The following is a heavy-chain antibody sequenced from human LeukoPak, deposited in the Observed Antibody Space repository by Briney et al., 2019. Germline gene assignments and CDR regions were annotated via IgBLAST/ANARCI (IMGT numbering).Heavy chain of an antibody. V-gene: IGHV3-53*01. CDR1: GFTVSSNY. CDR3: ARGLGYSSSWTENWFDP. J-gene: IGHJ5*02. D-gene: IGHD6-13*01. Sequence: GGSLRLSCAASGFTVSSNYMSWVRQAPGKGLEWVSVIYSGGSTNYADSVKGRFTISRDNSKNTLYLQMSSLRAEDTAVYYCARGLGYSSSWTENWFDPWGQGILVTVSS. CDR2: IYSGGST.